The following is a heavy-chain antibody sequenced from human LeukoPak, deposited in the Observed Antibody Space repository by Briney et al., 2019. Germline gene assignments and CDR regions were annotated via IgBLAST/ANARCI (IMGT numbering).Heavy chain of an antibody. CDR2: IYSGGST. J-gene: IGHJ3*02. D-gene: IGHD1-1*01. Sequence: PGGSLRLSCAASGFTVSSNYMSWVRQAPGKGLEWVSIIYSGGSTYYADSVKGRFTISRDNSKNMLYLQMNSLRAEDTAVYYCARAGAGGVFDIWGQGTMVTVSS. CDR1: GFTVSSNY. V-gene: IGHV3-66*01. CDR3: ARAGAGGVFDI.